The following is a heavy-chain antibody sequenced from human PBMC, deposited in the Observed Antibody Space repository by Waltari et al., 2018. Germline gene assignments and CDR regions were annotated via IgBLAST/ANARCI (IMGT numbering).Heavy chain of an antibody. J-gene: IGHJ4*02. D-gene: IGHD6-13*01. V-gene: IGHV3-7*01. CDR1: GLRCSNYW. Sequence: EVQLVESGGGLAQPGGSLRLSCEAYGLRCSNYWMTWVRQASGKGPEWVANIKQDGSEKYYMDSVKGRFTISRDNAKNSLYLQMNNLRVEDTAVYYCTRGGRDSSWYWRDWGQGTLVTVSS. CDR2: IKQDGSEK. CDR3: TRGGRDSSWYWRD.